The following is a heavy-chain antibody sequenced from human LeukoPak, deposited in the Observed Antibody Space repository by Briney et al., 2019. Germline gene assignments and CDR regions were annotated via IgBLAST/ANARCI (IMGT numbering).Heavy chain of an antibody. CDR1: GGTFSSYA. CDR3: ARDSPQMVEHYYGMDV. J-gene: IGHJ6*04. D-gene: IGHD2-15*01. Sequence: ASVKVSCKASGGTFSSYAISWVRQAPGQGLEWMGGIIPIFGTANYAQKFQGRVTITADESTSTAYMELSSLRSEDTAVYYCARDSPQMVEHYYGMDVWGKGTTVTVSS. V-gene: IGHV1-69*13. CDR2: IIPIFGTA.